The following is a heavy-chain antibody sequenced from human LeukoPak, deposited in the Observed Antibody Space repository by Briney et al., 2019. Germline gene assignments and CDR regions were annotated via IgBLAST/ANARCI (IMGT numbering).Heavy chain of an antibody. CDR1: GGSISNYY. V-gene: IGHV4-59*01. D-gene: IGHD6-13*01. Sequence: SETLSLTCSVSGGSISNYYWSWIRQPPGKGLEWIGYIYYSGSTNYNPSLKSRVTISVDTSKNQFSLKLSSVTAADTAVYYCARVESSSWWGFDYWGQGTLVTVSS. CDR2: IYYSGST. CDR3: ARVESSSWWGFDY. J-gene: IGHJ4*02.